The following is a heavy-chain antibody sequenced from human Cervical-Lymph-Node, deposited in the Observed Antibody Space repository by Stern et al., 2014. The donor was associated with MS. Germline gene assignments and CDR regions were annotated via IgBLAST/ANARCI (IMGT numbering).Heavy chain of an antibody. Sequence: QVQLVESGPGLVKPSETLSLTCTVSGDSISRYYWSWIRQPPGKGLEWIGYLDYSGSTNYNPSLKSRVTISVDPSKNQSSLKLTSVTAADTAVYYCARLLVPMAGFDYWGQGTLVTVSS. CDR1: GDSISRYY. D-gene: IGHD6-19*01. V-gene: IGHV4-59*08. CDR3: ARLLVPMAGFDY. CDR2: LDYSGST. J-gene: IGHJ4*02.